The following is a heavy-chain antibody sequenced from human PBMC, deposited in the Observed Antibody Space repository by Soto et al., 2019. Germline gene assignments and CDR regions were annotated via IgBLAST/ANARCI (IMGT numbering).Heavy chain of an antibody. CDR1: GYTFTCYY. CDR2: INPKSGGT. D-gene: IGHD3-16*02. CDR3: ARCDYAWGSYRPWSRAFDI. J-gene: IGHJ3*02. Sequence: VASVKVSCKASGYTFTCYYIHWVRQAPGQGLEGMGWINPKSGGTDYAQKFQGWVTMTRDTSIRTAYMELSRLRSDGTAVYYSARCDYAWGSYRPWSRAFDIWGQGTMVTVSS. V-gene: IGHV1-2*04.